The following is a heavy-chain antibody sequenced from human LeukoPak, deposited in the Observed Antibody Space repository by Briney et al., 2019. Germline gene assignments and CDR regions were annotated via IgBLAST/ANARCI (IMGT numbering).Heavy chain of an antibody. Sequence: GGSLRLSCAGSGFIFSNYGMSWVRQAPGKGPEWVANIKEDGRDKYYVDSVKGRFTISRDNAKNSLYLQMNSLRVEDTAVYYCARYYGSGTYYGQYYYYYYYMDVGGKGTTVTVS. V-gene: IGHV3-7*01. J-gene: IGHJ6*03. CDR3: ARYYGSGTYYGQYYYYYYYMDV. D-gene: IGHD3-10*01. CDR2: IKEDGRDK. CDR1: GFIFSNYG.